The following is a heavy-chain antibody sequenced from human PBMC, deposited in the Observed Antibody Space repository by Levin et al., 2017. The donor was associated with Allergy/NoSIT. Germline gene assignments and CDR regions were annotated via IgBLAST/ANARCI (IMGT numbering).Heavy chain of an antibody. Sequence: NASGPTLVKPTQTLTLTCTFSGFSLSTRGAGVAWIRQPPGKALEWLALIYWDDDKRYSPSLKSRLTITKDTSKNQVVLTMTNMDPVDTATYYCAHRRRGQEQSGYDYIFDYWGQGTEVTVSS. CDR3: AHRRRGQEQSGYDYIFDY. CDR2: IYWDDDK. D-gene: IGHD5-12*01. J-gene: IGHJ4*02. CDR1: GFSLSTRGAG. V-gene: IGHV2-5*02.